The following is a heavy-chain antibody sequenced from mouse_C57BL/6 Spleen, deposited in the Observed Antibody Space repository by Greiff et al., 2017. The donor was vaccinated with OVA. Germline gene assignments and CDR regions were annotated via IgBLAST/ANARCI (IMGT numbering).Heavy chain of an antibody. J-gene: IGHJ3*01. CDR2: IDPSDSET. D-gene: IGHD1-1*01. V-gene: IGHV1-52*01. CDR3: ARDSVHDRGSSWAY. CDR1: GYTFTSYW. Sequence: VQLQQSGAELVRPGSSVKLSCKASGYTFTSYWMHWVKQRPIQGLEWIGNIDPSDSETHYNQKFKDKATLTVDKSSSTAYMQLSSLTSEASAVYYCARDSVHDRGSSWAYWGQGTLVTVSA.